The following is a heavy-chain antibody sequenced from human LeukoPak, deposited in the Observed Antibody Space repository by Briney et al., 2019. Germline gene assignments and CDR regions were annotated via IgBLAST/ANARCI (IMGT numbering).Heavy chain of an antibody. CDR1: GGTFSSYA. Sequence: ASVKVSCKASGGTFSSYAISWVRQAPGQGLEWMGRIIPILGIANYAQKFQGRVTMTRDTSTSTVYMELSSLRSEDTAVYYCAREGSYGYLFDYWGQGTLVTVSS. CDR2: IIPILGIA. CDR3: AREGSYGYLFDY. D-gene: IGHD5-18*01. J-gene: IGHJ4*02. V-gene: IGHV1-69*04.